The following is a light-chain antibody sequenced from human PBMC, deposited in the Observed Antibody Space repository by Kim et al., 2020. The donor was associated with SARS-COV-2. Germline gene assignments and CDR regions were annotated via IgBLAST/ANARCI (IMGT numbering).Light chain of an antibody. CDR3: CSYGGTVTFDVI. J-gene: IGLJ2*01. CDR1: SSNVGYYNF. Sequence: QSVLTQPASVSGSPGQSITVSCTGTSSNVGYYNFVSWYQQLPGKAPKLLIYQVTKRPSGVSNRFSGSKSGNTASLTISGLQAEDEADYYCCSYGGTVTFDVIFGGGTKVTVL. V-gene: IGLV2-23*02. CDR2: QVT.